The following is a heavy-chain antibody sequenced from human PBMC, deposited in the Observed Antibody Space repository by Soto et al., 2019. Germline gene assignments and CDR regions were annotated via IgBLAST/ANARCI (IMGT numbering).Heavy chain of an antibody. CDR2: ISGSGGST. Sequence: EVQLLESGGGLVQPGGSVRLSCAASGFTFSNYAMTWVRQAPGKGLGWVSTISGSGGSTYYADSVKGRFTISRDNSKNTLKVQMNSLRAEDKAVYYCAKTYAYGAGTYLYHCDYWGQGTLVTVSS. V-gene: IGHV3-23*01. D-gene: IGHD3-10*01. CDR1: GFTFSNYA. CDR3: AKTYAYGAGTYLYHCDY. J-gene: IGHJ4*02.